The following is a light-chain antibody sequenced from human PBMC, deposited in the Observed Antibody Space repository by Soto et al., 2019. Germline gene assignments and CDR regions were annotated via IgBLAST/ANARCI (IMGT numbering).Light chain of an antibody. CDR2: GAS. CDR3: QQYKNWPRT. CDR1: QSVDIN. V-gene: IGKV3-15*01. J-gene: IGKJ1*01. Sequence: EIVLTQSPATLSVSPGERVTLSCRASQSVDINLAWYQQKPGQAPRLLIYGASTRATDMPGRFRGSGSGTEFTLTITSMHSADFAVYSCQQYKNWPRTFGQGTKVDIK.